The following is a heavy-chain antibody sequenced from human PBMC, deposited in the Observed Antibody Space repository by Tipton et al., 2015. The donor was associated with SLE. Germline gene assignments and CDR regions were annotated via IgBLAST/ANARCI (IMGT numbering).Heavy chain of an antibody. V-gene: IGHV4-34*01. CDR3: ARDFYSSGSYYYYYYMDV. D-gene: IGHD6-19*01. Sequence: TLSLTCTVYGGSFSGYYWSWIRQPPGKGLEWIGEISHSGSTNYNPSLKSRVTISVDTSKNQFSLKLSSVTAADTAVYYCARDFYSSGSYYYYYYMDVWGKGTTVTVSS. J-gene: IGHJ6*03. CDR1: GGSFSGYY. CDR2: ISHSGST.